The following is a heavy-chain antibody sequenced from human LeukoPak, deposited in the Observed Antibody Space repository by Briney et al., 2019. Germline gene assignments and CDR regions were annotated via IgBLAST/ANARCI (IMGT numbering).Heavy chain of an antibody. J-gene: IGHJ6*03. CDR2: IYTDGTT. CDR1: GFTINDNY. V-gene: IGHV3-53*01. CDR3: ARATQLWESKHFYYYYLDV. Sequence: GGSLRPSCAASGFTINDNYMTWVRQAPGKGLDWVSFIYTDGTTVYADSVKGRFTLSRDDSKNILFLQINSLRAEDTAVYYCARATQLWESKHFYYYYLDVWGKGTTVTVSS. D-gene: IGHD3-16*01.